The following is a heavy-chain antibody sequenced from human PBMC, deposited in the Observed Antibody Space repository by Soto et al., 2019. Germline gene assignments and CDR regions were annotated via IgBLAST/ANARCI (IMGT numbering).Heavy chain of an antibody. D-gene: IGHD3-16*01. Sequence: SETLSLTCAVSGGSISSSTWWSWVRQPPGKGLEWIGDIYHSGSTYYNPSHKSRVTISADTSRNQFSLKLSAVISADTAVYYCARADPDASVGYWGQGTLVTVSS. J-gene: IGHJ4*02. CDR2: IYHSGST. CDR1: GGSISSSTW. V-gene: IGHV4-4*02. CDR3: ARADPDASVGY.